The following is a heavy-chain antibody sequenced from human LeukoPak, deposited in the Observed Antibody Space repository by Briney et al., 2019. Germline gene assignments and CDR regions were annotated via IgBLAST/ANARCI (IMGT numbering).Heavy chain of an antibody. J-gene: IGHJ4*02. CDR2: ISSSSSYI. CDR1: GFTFSDYY. V-gene: IGHV3-11*06. Sequence: GGSLRLSCAASGFTFSDYYMSWIRQAPGKGLEWVSSISSSSSYIYYADSVKGRFTISRDNAKNSLYLQMSSLRAEDTAIYYCARLYDILTGAFDYWGQGTLVTVSS. D-gene: IGHD3-9*01. CDR3: ARLYDILTGAFDY.